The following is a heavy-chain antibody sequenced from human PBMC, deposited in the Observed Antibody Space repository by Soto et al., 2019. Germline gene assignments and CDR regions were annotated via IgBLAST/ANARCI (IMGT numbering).Heavy chain of an antibody. J-gene: IGHJ4*02. V-gene: IGHV4-59*02. Sequence: SQTLSLTCTISGGSVSVYYWSWIRQSTGQGLEWIGYIYASGSPYYNPSLRSRVTISADTSKNQISLKLTSPTAADTAVYYRARGVGSSPPQYWGRGTLVTV. CDR2: IYASGSP. CDR3: ARGVGSSPPQY. CDR1: GGSVSVYY. D-gene: IGHD1-26*01.